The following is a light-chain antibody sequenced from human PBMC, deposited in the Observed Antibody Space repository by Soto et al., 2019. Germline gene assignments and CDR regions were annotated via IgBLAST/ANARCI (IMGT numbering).Light chain of an antibody. J-gene: IGLJ2*01. CDR2: STH. CDR1: SGSVSPSYY. Sequence: QTVVTQEPSFSVSPGGTVTLTGGLSSGSVSPSYYTSWYQQTPGQAPRTLIYSTHTRPSGVPDRFSGSILGNKAALTITGENTNDASNYSCVLYMDSSISVFGGGTQITVL. V-gene: IGLV8-61*01. CDR3: VLYMDSSISV.